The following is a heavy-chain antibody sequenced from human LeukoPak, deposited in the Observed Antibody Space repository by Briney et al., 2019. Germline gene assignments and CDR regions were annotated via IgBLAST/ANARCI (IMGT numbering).Heavy chain of an antibody. J-gene: IGHJ4*02. CDR2: ISFDGSNK. CDR3: AKLHISGNSLDY. Sequence: GRSLRLSCAASGFTFSSYGMHWVRQAPGKGLEWVAVISFDGSNKYYADSVKGRFTISRDNSKDTLSLQMSTLRAEDTAVYYCAKLHISGNSLDYWGQGALVTVSS. V-gene: IGHV3-30*18. D-gene: IGHD3-22*01. CDR1: GFTFSSYG.